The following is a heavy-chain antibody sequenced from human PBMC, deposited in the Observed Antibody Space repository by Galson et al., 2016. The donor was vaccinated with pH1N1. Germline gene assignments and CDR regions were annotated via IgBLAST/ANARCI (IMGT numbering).Heavy chain of an antibody. CDR3: ARSYCSSTSCYGGSYYYYGMDV. CDR2: NNTNTGNP. J-gene: IGHJ6*02. V-gene: IGHV7-4-1*04. Sequence: SVKVSCKASGYTFTSNAMNWVRQAPGQGLEWMGWNNTNTGNPTYAQGFTGRFVFSLDTSVSMAYLQISSLKAEDTAVYYCARSYCSSTSCYGGSYYYYGMDVWGQGTTVTVYS. D-gene: IGHD2-2*01. CDR1: GYTFTSNA.